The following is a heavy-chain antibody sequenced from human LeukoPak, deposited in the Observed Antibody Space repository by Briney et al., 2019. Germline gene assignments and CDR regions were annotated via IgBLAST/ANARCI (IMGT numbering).Heavy chain of an antibody. J-gene: IGHJ4*02. Sequence: GGSLRLSCAASGFTFSSYAMSWVRQAPGKGLEWVAPISGSGATTYYADSVKGRFTISRDNSKNTVYLQMESLRVEDTAVYYCAKDPSLVLLRYFDYWGQGTLVTVSS. CDR1: GFTFSSYA. CDR2: ISGSGATT. V-gene: IGHV3-23*01. D-gene: IGHD3-10*01. CDR3: AKDPSLVLLRYFDY.